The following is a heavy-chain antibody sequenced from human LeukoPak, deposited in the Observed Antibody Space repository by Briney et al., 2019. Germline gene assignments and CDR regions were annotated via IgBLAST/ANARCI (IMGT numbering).Heavy chain of an antibody. CDR3: ASCFWSGYKSSYYYGMDV. Sequence: ASVKVSCKASGGTFSSYTISWVRQAPGQGLERMGRIIPILGIANYAQKFQGRVTITADKSTSTAYMELSSLRSEDTAVYYCASCFWSGYKSSYYYGMDVWGQGTTVTVSS. D-gene: IGHD3-3*01. CDR2: IIPILGIA. CDR1: GGTFSSYT. V-gene: IGHV1-69*02. J-gene: IGHJ6*02.